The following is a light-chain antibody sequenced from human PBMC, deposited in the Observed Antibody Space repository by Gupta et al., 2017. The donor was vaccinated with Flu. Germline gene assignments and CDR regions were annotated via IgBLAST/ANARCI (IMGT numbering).Light chain of an antibody. CDR1: KWVDKY. J-gene: IGLJ1*01. Sequence: SYDLSQPPSVSVSPGQTASITCSGDKWVDKYVCLYQKKAGQSLVLVIYDDKKRPAGIPGGFSGSYSGSTATLTIGGPQAMDEDDYYWQSWGSGRYVFGTGTRVTVV. CDR2: DDK. V-gene: IGLV3-1*01. CDR3: QSWGSGRYV.